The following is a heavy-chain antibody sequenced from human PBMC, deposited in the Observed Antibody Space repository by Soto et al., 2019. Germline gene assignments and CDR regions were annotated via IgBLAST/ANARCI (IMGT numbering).Heavy chain of an antibody. CDR3: AREKVGTTFFDN. CDR1: GFAISRGYY. Sequence: ETLSLTCSVSGFAISRGYYWSWVRQPPGKGLEWIGSIYPSVSSYHNPSLATRLGLSIDTSKNQFTLNLTSVTAADTALYFCAREKVGTTFFDNWGQGIQGTVSS. V-gene: IGHV4-38-2*02. D-gene: IGHD1-1*01. J-gene: IGHJ4*02. CDR2: IYPSVSS.